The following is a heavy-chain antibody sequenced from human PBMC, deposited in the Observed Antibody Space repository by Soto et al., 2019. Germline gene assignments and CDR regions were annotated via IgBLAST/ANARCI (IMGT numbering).Heavy chain of an antibody. CDR2: ISDSSSYI. D-gene: IGHD3-16*01. CDR1: GFTFSTYS. Sequence: GGSLRLSCAASGFTFSTYSMNWVRQAPGKGLEWVSSISDSSSYIYYADSVKGRFTISRDNAKNSLYLQMNTLRAEDTAVYYCARDLHDYVSFRFDPWGQGTLVTVSS. V-gene: IGHV3-21*01. J-gene: IGHJ5*02. CDR3: ARDLHDYVSFRFDP.